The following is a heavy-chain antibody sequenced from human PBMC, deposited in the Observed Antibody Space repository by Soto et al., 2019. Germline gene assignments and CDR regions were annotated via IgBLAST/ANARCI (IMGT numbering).Heavy chain of an antibody. Sequence: SETLSLTCAVSGYSISSGYYWGWIRQPPGKGLEWIGSIYHSGSTYYNPSLKSRVTISVDTSKNQFSLKLSSVTAADTAVYYCARAAYGDSAFDIWAKGQWSPSL. CDR1: GYSISSGYY. J-gene: IGHJ3*02. D-gene: IGHD4-17*01. CDR2: IYHSGST. V-gene: IGHV4-38-2*01. CDR3: ARAAYGDSAFDI.